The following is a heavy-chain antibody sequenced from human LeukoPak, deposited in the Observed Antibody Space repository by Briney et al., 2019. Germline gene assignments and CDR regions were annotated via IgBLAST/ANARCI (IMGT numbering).Heavy chain of an antibody. CDR3: ARGGTYYYDSSGTGVGV. V-gene: IGHV4-59*01. D-gene: IGHD3-22*01. CDR2: IYYSGST. Sequence: SETLSLTCTVSGGSISSYYWSWIRQPPGKGLEWIGYIYYSGSTNYNPSLKSRVTISVDTSKNQFSLKLSSVTAADTAVYYCARGGTYYYDSSGTGVGVWGQGTTVTVSS. CDR1: GGSISSYY. J-gene: IGHJ6*02.